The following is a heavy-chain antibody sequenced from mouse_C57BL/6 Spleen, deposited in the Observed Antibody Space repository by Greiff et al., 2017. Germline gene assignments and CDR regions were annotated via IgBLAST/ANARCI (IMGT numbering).Heavy chain of an antibody. V-gene: IGHV1-55*01. CDR1: GYTFTSYW. J-gene: IGHJ1*03. Sequence: QVQLKESGAELVKPGASVKMSCKASGYTFTSYWITWVKQRPGQGLAWIGDIYPGSGSTNYNEKFKSKATLTVDTSSSTAYMHLCSLTTEDSAVYYCARRRIYYYGDFDVWGTGTTVTVSS. D-gene: IGHD1-1*01. CDR2: IYPGSGST. CDR3: ARRRIYYYGDFDV.